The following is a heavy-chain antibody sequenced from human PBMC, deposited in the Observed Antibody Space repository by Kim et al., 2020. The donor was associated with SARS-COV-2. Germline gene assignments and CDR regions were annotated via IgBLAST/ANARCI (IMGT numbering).Heavy chain of an antibody. Sequence: SETLSLTCSVSGGSISSSSYYWGWIRQPPGKGLEWIGSIYYSGSTYYNPSLKSRVTISVDTSKNQFSLKLSSVTAADTAVYYCARLPPYQGYSYGSGAFDIWGQGTMVTVSS. D-gene: IGHD5-18*01. CDR3: ARLPPYQGYSYGSGAFDI. J-gene: IGHJ3*02. CDR1: GGSISSSSYY. V-gene: IGHV4-39*01. CDR2: IYYSGST.